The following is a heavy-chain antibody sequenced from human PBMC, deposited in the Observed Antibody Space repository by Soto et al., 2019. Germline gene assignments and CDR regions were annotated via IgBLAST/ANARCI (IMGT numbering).Heavy chain of an antibody. CDR3: AREGRITIFGVVSPFDY. CDR1: GYTLTDLS. Sequence: ASVKVSCKVSGYTLTDLSMHWVRQAPGKGLEWMGCIDAYNGDTNYAQKLQGRVTMTTDTSTSTAYMELRSLRSDDTAVYYCAREGRITIFGVVSPFDYWGQGTLVTVSS. D-gene: IGHD3-3*01. V-gene: IGHV1-18*01. J-gene: IGHJ4*02. CDR2: IDAYNGDT.